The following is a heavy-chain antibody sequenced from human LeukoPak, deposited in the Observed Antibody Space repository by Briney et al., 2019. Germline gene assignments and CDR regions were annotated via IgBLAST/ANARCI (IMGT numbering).Heavy chain of an antibody. CDR1: GFTFSSYW. CDR2: IKQDGSEK. V-gene: IGHV3-7*04. CDR3: ARVRFLEWLLYPLAFDY. J-gene: IGHJ4*02. D-gene: IGHD3-3*01. Sequence: AGGSLRLSCAASGFTFSSYWMSWVRQAPGKGLEWVANIKQDGSEKYYVVSVKGRFTISRDNAKNSLYLQMNSLRAEDTAVYYCARVRFLEWLLYPLAFDYWGQGTLVTVSS.